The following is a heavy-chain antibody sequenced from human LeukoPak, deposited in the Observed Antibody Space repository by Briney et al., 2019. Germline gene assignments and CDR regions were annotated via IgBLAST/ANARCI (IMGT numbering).Heavy chain of an antibody. CDR1: GFTFSSYA. Sequence: GGSLRLSCAASGFTFSSYAMSWVRQAPGKGLEWVSAISGSGGSTYYADSVKGRFAISRDNSKNTLYLQMNSLRAEDTAVYYCAKTKRTYYYDGSGISGYYFDYWGQGTLVTVSS. J-gene: IGHJ4*02. V-gene: IGHV3-23*01. CDR3: AKTKRTYYYDGSGISGYYFDY. D-gene: IGHD3-22*01. CDR2: ISGSGGST.